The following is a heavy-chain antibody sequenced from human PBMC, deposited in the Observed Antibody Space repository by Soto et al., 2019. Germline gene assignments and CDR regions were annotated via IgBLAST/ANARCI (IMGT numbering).Heavy chain of an antibody. D-gene: IGHD2-8*01. J-gene: IGHJ4*02. CDR3: ARLMGTSFDL. Sequence: PVGSLRLSCAASGFTFTDHYMDWVRQAPGEGLEWVGRARNKVNGYIIAYAASVEGRFIISRDDSKNSLYLQMNSLKTEDTAVYFCARLMGTSFDLWGQGTLVTVSS. CDR1: GFTFTDHY. CDR2: ARNKVNGYII. V-gene: IGHV3-72*01.